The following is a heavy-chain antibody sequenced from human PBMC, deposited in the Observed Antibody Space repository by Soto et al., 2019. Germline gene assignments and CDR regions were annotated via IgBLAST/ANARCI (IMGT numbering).Heavy chain of an antibody. V-gene: IGHV6-1*01. CDR1: GDSVSSNSAA. CDR3: ASSKRGSGRGGVKDAFDI. D-gene: IGHD6-19*01. CDR2: TYYRSKWYN. Sequence: SQTLSLTCAISGDSVSSNSAAWNWIRQSPSRGLEWLGRTYYRSKWYNDYAVSVKSRITINPDTSKNQFSLQLNSVTPEDTAVYYCASSKRGSGRGGVKDAFDIWGQGTMVTVSS. J-gene: IGHJ3*02.